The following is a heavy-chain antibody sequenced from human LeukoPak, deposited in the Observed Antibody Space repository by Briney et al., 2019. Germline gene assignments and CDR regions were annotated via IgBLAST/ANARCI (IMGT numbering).Heavy chain of an antibody. Sequence: ASVKVSCKASGYTFTSYYMHWVRQAAGQGREWMGIINPSGGSTSYAQRFQGRVTMTRDTSTSTVYMELSSLRSEDTAVYYCARDLGDVDTAMVEYYFDYWGQGTLVTVSS. CDR1: GYTFTSYY. D-gene: IGHD5-18*01. CDR3: ARDLGDVDTAMVEYYFDY. J-gene: IGHJ4*02. V-gene: IGHV1-46*01. CDR2: INPSGGST.